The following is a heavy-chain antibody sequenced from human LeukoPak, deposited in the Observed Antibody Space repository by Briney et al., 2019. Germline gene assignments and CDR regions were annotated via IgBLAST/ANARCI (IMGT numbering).Heavy chain of an antibody. CDR2: ISPNSGDT. D-gene: IGHD2-15*01. V-gene: IGHV1-2*02. Sequence: ASVKVSCKASGGTFSSYAISWVRQAPGQGLEWMGWISPNSGDTIYAQKFQGRVMMTRDTSITTAYMELSSLTSDDTAVYYCAREGCSGGKCFNWFDPWGQGTLVTVSS. CDR1: GGTFSSYA. J-gene: IGHJ5*02. CDR3: AREGCSGGKCFNWFDP.